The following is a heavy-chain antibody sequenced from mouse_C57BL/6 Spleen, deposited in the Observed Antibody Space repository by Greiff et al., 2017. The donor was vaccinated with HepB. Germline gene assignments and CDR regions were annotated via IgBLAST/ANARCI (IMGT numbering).Heavy chain of an antibody. J-gene: IGHJ4*01. D-gene: IGHD2-3*01. CDR3: ASYDGYYGDAMDY. CDR2: INPNNGGT. CDR1: GYTFTDYN. Sequence: EVQLQQSGPELVKPGASVKMSCKASGYTFTDYNMHWVKQSHGQSLEWIGYINPNNGGTSYNQKFKGKATLTVNKSSSTAYMELRSLTSEDSAVYYCASYDGYYGDAMDYWGQGTSVTVSS. V-gene: IGHV1-22*01.